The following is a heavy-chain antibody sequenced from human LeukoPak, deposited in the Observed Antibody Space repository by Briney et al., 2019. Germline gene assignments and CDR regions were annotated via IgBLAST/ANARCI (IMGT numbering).Heavy chain of an antibody. D-gene: IGHD1-26*01. J-gene: IGHJ4*02. CDR3: ARDRADSSTIDY. CDR1: GGSISSGGYY. Sequence: SETLSLTCAVSGGSISSGGYYWSWIRQHPGKGLEWIGYIYYSGSTYYNPSLKSRVTISVDTSKNQFSLKLSSVTAADTAVYYCARDRADSSTIDYWGQGTLVTVSS. CDR2: IYYSGST. V-gene: IGHV4-31*11.